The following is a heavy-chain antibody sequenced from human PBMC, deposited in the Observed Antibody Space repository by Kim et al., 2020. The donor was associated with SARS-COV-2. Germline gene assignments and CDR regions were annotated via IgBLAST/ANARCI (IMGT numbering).Heavy chain of an antibody. V-gene: IGHV4-39*01. CDR2: IYYSGST. J-gene: IGHJ4*02. CDR3: ARTWFGELFLFLFDY. D-gene: IGHD3-10*01. Sequence: SETLSLTCTVSGGSISSSSYYWGWIRQPPGKGLEWIGSIYYSGSTYYNPSLKSRVTISVDTSKNQFSLKLSSVTAADTAVYYCARTWFGELFLFLFDYWGQGTLVTVSS. CDR1: GGSISSSSYY.